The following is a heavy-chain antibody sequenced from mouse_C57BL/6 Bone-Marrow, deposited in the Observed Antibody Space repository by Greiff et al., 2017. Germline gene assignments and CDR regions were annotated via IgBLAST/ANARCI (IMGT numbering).Heavy chain of an antibody. V-gene: IGHV1-81*01. CDR2: IYPRSGNT. CDR1: GYTFTSYG. J-gene: IGHJ1*03. Sequence: QVQLTQSGAELARPGASVKLSCKASGYTFTSYGISWVKQRTGQGLEWIGEIYPRSGNTYYNEKFKGKATLTADKSSSTAYMELRSLTSEDSAVYFCATLRRDWYFDVWGTGATVTVSS. D-gene: IGHD1-2*01. CDR3: ATLRRDWYFDV.